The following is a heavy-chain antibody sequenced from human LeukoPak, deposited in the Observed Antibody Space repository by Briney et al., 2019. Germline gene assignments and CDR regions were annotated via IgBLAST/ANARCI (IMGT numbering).Heavy chain of an antibody. CDR2: IYSGGST. CDR3: ARDTVTTFRFRDYYYYGMDV. D-gene: IGHD4-17*01. V-gene: IGHV3-53*01. J-gene: IGHJ6*02. CDR1: GFTVSDNY. Sequence: TGGSLRLSCAASGFTVSDNYVNWVRQAPGKGLEWVSVIYSGGSTYYADSVKGRFTISRDNSKNTLYLQMNSLRAEDTAVYYCARDTVTTFRFRDYYYYGMDVWGQGTTVTVSS.